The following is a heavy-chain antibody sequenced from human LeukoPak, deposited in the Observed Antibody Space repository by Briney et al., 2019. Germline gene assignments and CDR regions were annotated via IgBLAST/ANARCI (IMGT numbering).Heavy chain of an antibody. D-gene: IGHD6-13*01. CDR1: GGSISSGGYY. V-gene: IGHV4-31*03. CDR2: IYCSGST. J-gene: IGHJ4*02. CDR3: ARAGIAAAGTLFDY. Sequence: PSETLSLTCTVSGGSISSGGYYWSWIRQHPGKGPEWIGYIYCSGSTYYNPSLKSRVTISVDTSKNQFSLKLSSVTAADTAVYYCARAGIAAAGTLFDYWGQGTLVTVSS.